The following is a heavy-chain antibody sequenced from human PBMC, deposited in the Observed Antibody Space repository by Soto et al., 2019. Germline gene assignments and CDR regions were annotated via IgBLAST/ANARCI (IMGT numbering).Heavy chain of an antibody. Sequence: SETLSLTCTVPGGSISSYYWSWIRQPPGKGLEWIGYIYYSGSTNYNPSLKSRVTISVDTSKNQFSLKLSSVTAADTAVYYCAREVAARRFDYWGQGTLVTVSS. CDR3: AREVAARRFDY. D-gene: IGHD6-6*01. J-gene: IGHJ4*02. CDR2: IYYSGST. CDR1: GGSISSYY. V-gene: IGHV4-59*01.